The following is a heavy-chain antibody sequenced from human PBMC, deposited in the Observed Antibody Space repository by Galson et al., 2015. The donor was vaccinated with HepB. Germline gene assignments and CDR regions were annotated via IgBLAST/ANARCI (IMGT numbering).Heavy chain of an antibody. Sequence: SVKVSCKASGYTFTSYGISWVRQAPGQGLEWMGWISAYNGNTNYAQNLQGRVTMTTGTSTSTAYMELRSLRSDDTAVYYCTRDHGAVVRGVIRPFDYWGQGTLVTVSS. V-gene: IGHV1-18*04. J-gene: IGHJ4*02. D-gene: IGHD3-10*01. CDR1: GYTFTSYG. CDR2: ISAYNGNT. CDR3: TRDHGAVVRGVIRPFDY.